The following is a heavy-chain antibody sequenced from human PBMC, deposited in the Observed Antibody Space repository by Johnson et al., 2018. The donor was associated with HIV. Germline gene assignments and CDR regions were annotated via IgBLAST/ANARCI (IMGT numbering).Heavy chain of an antibody. CDR1: GFTFSNAW. J-gene: IGHJ3*02. Sequence: VQLVESGGGLVKPGGSLRLSCAASGFTFSNAWMSWVRQAPGKGLEWVAKIKQDGSETYYVDSVKGRFTISRDNAKNSLYLQMNSLRAEDTALYYCAKDMSSSWYRGAFEIWGQGTMVTVSS. D-gene: IGHD6-13*01. V-gene: IGHV3-7*05. CDR2: IKQDGSET. CDR3: AKDMSSSWYRGAFEI.